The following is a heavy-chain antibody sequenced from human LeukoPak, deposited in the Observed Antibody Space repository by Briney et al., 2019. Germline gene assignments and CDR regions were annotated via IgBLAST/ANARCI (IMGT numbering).Heavy chain of an antibody. D-gene: IGHD3-22*01. CDR1: GFTFSDYY. CDR2: ISSSGSTI. V-gene: IGHV3-11*01. Sequence: GGSLRLSCAASGFTFSDYYMSWIRQAPGKGLEWVSYISSSGSTIYYADSVKGRFTISRDNAKNSLYLQMNSLRAEDTALYYCAKGDSSGYYPFFDYWGQGTLVTVSS. J-gene: IGHJ4*02. CDR3: AKGDSSGYYPFFDY.